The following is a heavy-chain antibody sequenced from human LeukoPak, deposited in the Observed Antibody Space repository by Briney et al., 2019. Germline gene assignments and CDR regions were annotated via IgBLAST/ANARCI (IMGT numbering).Heavy chain of an antibody. V-gene: IGHV4-59*01. CDR2: IYYSGSS. Sequence: SETLSLTCTVSGGSISSYYRSWIRQPAGKGLEWIGYIYYSGSSNYNPSLKSRDTISVDTSKNQFSLKLSSVTAADTAVYYCARVSPAASYAFDIWGQGTMVTGSS. J-gene: IGHJ3*02. CDR1: GGSISSYY. CDR3: ARVSPAASYAFDI. D-gene: IGHD2-2*01.